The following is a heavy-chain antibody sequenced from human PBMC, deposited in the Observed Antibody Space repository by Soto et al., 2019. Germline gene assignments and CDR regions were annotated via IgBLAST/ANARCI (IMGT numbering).Heavy chain of an antibody. V-gene: IGHV3-23*01. CDR2: ISGSGGST. Sequence: EVQLLESGGGLVQPGGSLRLSCAASGFTFSSYAMSWVRQAPGKGLEWVSAISGSGGSTYYADSVKGRFTISRDNSKNTLYLQMNSLRAEDTAVYYCAKITYYDSSGYFGNYYYYGMDVWGQGTTVTVSS. CDR1: GFTFSSYA. J-gene: IGHJ6*02. CDR3: AKITYYDSSGYFGNYYYYGMDV. D-gene: IGHD3-22*01.